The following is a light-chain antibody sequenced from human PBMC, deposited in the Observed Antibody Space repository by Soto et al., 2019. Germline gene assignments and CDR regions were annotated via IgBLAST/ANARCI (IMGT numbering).Light chain of an antibody. CDR1: QGVGSW. J-gene: IGKJ4*01. CDR3: QQADTFPLT. Sequence: DIQMTQAPSYVSASVGDRVTITCRASQGVGSWLAWYQQKPGKAPNLLIYGASNLHNGVPSRFSRSVSGTDFTLTISSLQPEDFATYFCQQADTFPLTFGGGTKVDIK. V-gene: IGKV1-12*01. CDR2: GAS.